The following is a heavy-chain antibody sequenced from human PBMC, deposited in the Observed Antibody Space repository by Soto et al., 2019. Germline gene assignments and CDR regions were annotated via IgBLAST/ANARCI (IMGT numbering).Heavy chain of an antibody. CDR1: GFTFSSYW. Sequence: GGSLRLSCAASGFTFSSYWMSWVRQAPGKGLEWVANIKQDGSEKYYVDSVKGRFTISRDNAKNSLYLQMNSLRAEDTAVYYCARVPGAVHYYYYMDVWGKGTTVTVSS. V-gene: IGHV3-7*01. J-gene: IGHJ6*03. D-gene: IGHD2-2*01. CDR2: IKQDGSEK. CDR3: ARVPGAVHYYYYMDV.